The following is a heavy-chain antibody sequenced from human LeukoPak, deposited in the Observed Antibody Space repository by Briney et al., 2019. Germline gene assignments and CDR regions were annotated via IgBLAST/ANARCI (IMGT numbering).Heavy chain of an antibody. CDR2: IYYSGST. Sequence: SETLSLTCTVSGGSISSSSYYWGWIRQPPGKGLEWIGSIYYSGSTYYNPSLKSRVTISVDTSKNQFSLKLSSVTAADTAVYYCARLPENLWYSSSSSYYMDVWGKGTTVTVSS. J-gene: IGHJ6*03. D-gene: IGHD6-6*01. CDR3: ARLPENLWYSSSSSYYMDV. CDR1: GGSISSSSYY. V-gene: IGHV4-39*01.